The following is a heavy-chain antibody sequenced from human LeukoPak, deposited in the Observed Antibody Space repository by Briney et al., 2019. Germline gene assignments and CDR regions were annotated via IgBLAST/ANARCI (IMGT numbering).Heavy chain of an antibody. V-gene: IGHV3-23*01. J-gene: IGHJ4*02. D-gene: IGHD3-9*01. CDR3: AKDRGYFEVFDY. CDR2: IGGSGKNI. CDR1: GFTFSSYA. Sequence: GGSLRLSCAASGFTFSSYAMSWVRQAPGRGLEWVSGIGGSGKNIYYADSVKGRFTISRDNSKNTLYLQMNSLRADDTAVYYCAKDRGYFEVFDYWGQGTLVTVSS.